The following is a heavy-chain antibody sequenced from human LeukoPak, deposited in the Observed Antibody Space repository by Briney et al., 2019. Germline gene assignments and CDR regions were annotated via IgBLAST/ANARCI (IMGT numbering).Heavy chain of an antibody. V-gene: IGHV3-66*02. CDR2: FYSGGDT. J-gene: IGHJ2*01. Sequence: GGPLRLSCAASGFTVSNNYMTWVRRAPGKGLEWVSIFYSGGDTYYADSVKGRFTISRDNSKNTLYLQMNSLRAEDTAVYFCAREQLVTRYFDLWGRGTLVTVSS. CDR1: GFTVSNNY. D-gene: IGHD3-9*01. CDR3: AREQLVTRYFDL.